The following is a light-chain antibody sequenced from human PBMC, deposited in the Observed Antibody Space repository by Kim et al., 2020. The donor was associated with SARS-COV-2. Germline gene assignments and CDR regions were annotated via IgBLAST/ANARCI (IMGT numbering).Light chain of an antibody. V-gene: IGKV3-20*01. CDR1: ESINSDF. CDR2: DAS. J-gene: IGKJ3*01. CDR3: QQYGSSPFT. Sequence: PGERATLSCRATESINSDFLAWYQQTPGQAPRLLIYDASSRATGIPDRFSGSGSGTDFTLTISRLETEDFAVYYCQQYGSSPFTFGPGTKVDIK.